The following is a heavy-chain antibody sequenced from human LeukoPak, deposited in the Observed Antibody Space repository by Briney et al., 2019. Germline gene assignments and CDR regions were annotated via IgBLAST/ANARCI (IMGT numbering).Heavy chain of an antibody. CDR2: VSGGGRTT. D-gene: IGHD6-13*01. CDR1: GLTFSNFA. J-gene: IGHJ4*02. V-gene: IGHV3-23*01. CDR3: AKTLKGSSSSRRFFDY. Sequence: GGSLRLSCAASGLTFSNFAMSWVRQAPGKGLEWVSAVSGGGRTTFYADSVKGRFIISRDDSKNTLYLQMNSLRAEDTAVYYCAKTLKGSSSSRRFFDYWGQGTLVTVSS.